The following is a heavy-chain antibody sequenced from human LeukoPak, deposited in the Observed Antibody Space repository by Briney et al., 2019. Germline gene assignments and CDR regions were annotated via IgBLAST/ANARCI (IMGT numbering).Heavy chain of an antibody. D-gene: IGHD3-16*02. CDR3: ARMGWVGELSHYYYYFMDV. Sequence: SETLSLTCTVSGGSISSYYWSWIRQPPGKGLEWIGYIYYSGGTNYNPSLKSRVTISVDTSKNQFSLKLSSVTAADTAVYYCARMGWVGELSHYYYYFMDVWGKGTPVTVSS. J-gene: IGHJ6*03. CDR2: IYYSGGT. V-gene: IGHV4-59*01. CDR1: GGSISSYY.